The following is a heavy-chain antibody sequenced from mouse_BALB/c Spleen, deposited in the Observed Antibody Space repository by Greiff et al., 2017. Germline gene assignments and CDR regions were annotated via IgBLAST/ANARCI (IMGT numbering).Heavy chain of an antibody. CDR1: GYSITSGYY. V-gene: IGHV3-6*02. J-gene: IGHJ4*01. D-gene: IGHD3-2*01. CDR2: ISYDGSN. CDR3: AREKTARASYAMDY. Sequence: EVQLQQSGPGLVKPSQSLSLTCSVTGYSITSGYYWNWIRQFPGNKLEWMGYISYDGSNNYNPSLKNRISITRDTSKNQFFLKLNSVTTEDTATYYCAREKTARASYAMDYWGQGTSVTVSS.